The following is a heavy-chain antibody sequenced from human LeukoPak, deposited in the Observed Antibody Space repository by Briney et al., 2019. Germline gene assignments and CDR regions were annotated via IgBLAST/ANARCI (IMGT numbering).Heavy chain of an antibody. J-gene: IGHJ4*02. CDR2: INHSGST. Sequence: SETLSLTCAVYGGSFSGYYWSWIRQPPGKGLEWIGEINHSGSTNYNPSLKSRVTISVDTSKNQFSLKLSSVAAADTAVYYCARGLLHYNILTGYYNKYFDYWGQGTLVTVSS. CDR1: GGSFSGYY. V-gene: IGHV4-34*01. D-gene: IGHD3-9*01. CDR3: ARGLLHYNILTGYYNKYFDY.